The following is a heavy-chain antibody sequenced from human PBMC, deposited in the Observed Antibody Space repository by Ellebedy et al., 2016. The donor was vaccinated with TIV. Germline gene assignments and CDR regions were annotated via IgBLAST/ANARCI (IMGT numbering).Heavy chain of an antibody. CDR2: FSAQNGGT. CDR3: ARDETPNNFDY. V-gene: IGHV1-18*01. Sequence: AASVKVSCKASGYTFTSHGISWVRQAPGQGLEWTGWFSAQNGGTNYAQKFRGRVTMTTNTPTSTAYMELRSLTSDATAVYYCARDETPNNFDYWGQGTLVTVSS. D-gene: IGHD4/OR15-4a*01. CDR1: GYTFTSHG. J-gene: IGHJ4*02.